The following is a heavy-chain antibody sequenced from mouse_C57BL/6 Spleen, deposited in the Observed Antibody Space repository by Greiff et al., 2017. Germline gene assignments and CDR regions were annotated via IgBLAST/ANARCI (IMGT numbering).Heavy chain of an antibody. J-gene: IGHJ2*01. V-gene: IGHV1-50*01. D-gene: IGHD1-1*01. Sequence: QVQLQQPGAELVKPGASVKLSCKASGYTFTSYWMQWVKQRPGQGLEWIGEIDPSDSYTNYNQKFKGKATLTVDTSSSTAYMQLSSLTSEDSAVHYCARSYGSSRYYFDYWGQGTTLTVSS. CDR1: GYTFTSYW. CDR2: IDPSDSYT. CDR3: ARSYGSSRYYFDY.